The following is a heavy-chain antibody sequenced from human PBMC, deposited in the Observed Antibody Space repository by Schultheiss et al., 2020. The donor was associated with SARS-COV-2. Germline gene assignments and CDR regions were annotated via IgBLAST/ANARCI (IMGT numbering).Heavy chain of an antibody. D-gene: IGHD4-17*01. Sequence: SETLSLTCAVYRGSFSGYYWSWVRQPPGKGLEWIGEINHRGGTNYNPSLNSRASISIDTSKNQFSLRLTSVTAADTAVYYCATILWDYGDYLMDYWGQGTLVTVSS. CDR3: ATILWDYGDYLMDY. V-gene: IGHV4-34*01. J-gene: IGHJ4*02. CDR2: INHRGGT. CDR1: RGSFSGYY.